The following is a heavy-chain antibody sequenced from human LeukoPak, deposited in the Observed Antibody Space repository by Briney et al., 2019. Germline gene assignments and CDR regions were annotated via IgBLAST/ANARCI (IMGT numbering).Heavy chain of an antibody. D-gene: IGHD3-10*01. V-gene: IGHV3-23*01. Sequence: PGGSLRLSCAASGFTFSSYAMSWVRQAPGKGLEWVSAISGSGGSTYYADSVKGRFTISRDNSKNTLYLQMNSLRAEDTAAYYCVRSVRGLTNWFDPWGQGTLVTVSS. CDR2: ISGSGGST. J-gene: IGHJ5*02. CDR3: VRSVRGLTNWFDP. CDR1: GFTFSSYA.